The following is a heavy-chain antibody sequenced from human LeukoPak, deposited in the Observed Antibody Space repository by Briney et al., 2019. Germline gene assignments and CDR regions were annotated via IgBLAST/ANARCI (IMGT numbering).Heavy chain of an antibody. CDR1: GYTFTTYD. D-gene: IGHD3/OR15-3a*01. CDR3: ARGGSFGLKANLDS. V-gene: IGHV1-8*01. Sequence: GASVKVSCKASGYTFTTYDINWVRQAAGQGLEWMGWMSPYGGDTKYAQKFQARVTMTRDTSVSTAYMELSSLSPEDTAVYDCARGGSFGLKANLDSWGQGTLVTVSS. CDR2: MSPYGGDT. J-gene: IGHJ4*02.